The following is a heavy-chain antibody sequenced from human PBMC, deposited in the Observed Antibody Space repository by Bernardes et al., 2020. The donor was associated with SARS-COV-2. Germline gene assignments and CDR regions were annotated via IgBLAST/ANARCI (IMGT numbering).Heavy chain of an antibody. J-gene: IGHJ5*02. CDR2: MNPNSGNT. V-gene: IGHV1-8*01. D-gene: IGHD3-3*01. CDR3: ATSWFVP. CDR1: GYSLPTHD. Sequence: ASVKVSHKASGYSLPTHDIIRVRQPTAHGLEWIGWMNPNSGNTGYAQKFLGGVTMTRNTSRSTAYMWLSILRSEATAVYYCATSWFVPWGQGTLVTVAS.